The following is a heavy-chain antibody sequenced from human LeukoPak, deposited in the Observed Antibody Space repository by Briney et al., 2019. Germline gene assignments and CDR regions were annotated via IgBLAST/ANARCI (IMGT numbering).Heavy chain of an antibody. Sequence: SGGSLRLSCAASGFTVSSNYMSWDRQAPGKGLEWVSVIYSGGSTYYADSVKGRFTISRDNSKNTPYLQMNSLRAEDTAVYYCARHHDYGDRQHFDYWGQGTLVTVSS. V-gene: IGHV3-66*04. CDR1: GFTVSSNY. D-gene: IGHD4-17*01. J-gene: IGHJ4*02. CDR2: IYSGGST. CDR3: ARHHDYGDRQHFDY.